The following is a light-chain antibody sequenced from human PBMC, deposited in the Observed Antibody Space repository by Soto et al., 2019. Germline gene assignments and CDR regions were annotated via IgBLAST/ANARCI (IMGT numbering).Light chain of an antibody. J-gene: IGLJ2*01. CDR1: SSDVGGYNY. CDR2: EVS. Sequence: QSALTQPPSASGSPGQSVTISCTGTSSDVGGYNYVSWYQQHPGKAPKFLIFEVSRRPSGVPDRFSGSKSGNTASLTVSGLDADDEADYCCSSYAGSNNPVIFGGGTQVTVL. CDR3: SSYAGSNNPVI. V-gene: IGLV2-8*01.